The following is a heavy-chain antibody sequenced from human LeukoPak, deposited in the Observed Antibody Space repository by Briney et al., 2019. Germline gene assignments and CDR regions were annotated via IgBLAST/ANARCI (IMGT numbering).Heavy chain of an antibody. CDR2: IWYDGKNDQ. J-gene: IGHJ4*02. Sequence: GGSLRLSCAVSGFTFSRYGMHWIRQAPGKGMEWVAFIWYDGKNDQEYAESVKGRFTISRDNSKNTLYLQMNSLRAEDTAVYYCAKPGIAARHFDYWGQGTLVTVSS. D-gene: IGHD6-6*01. V-gene: IGHV3-30*02. CDR3: AKPGIAARHFDY. CDR1: GFTFSRYG.